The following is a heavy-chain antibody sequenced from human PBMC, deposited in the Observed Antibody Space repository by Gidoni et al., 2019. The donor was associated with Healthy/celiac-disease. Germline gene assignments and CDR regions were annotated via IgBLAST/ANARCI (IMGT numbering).Heavy chain of an antibody. CDR3: AKDSYGKPLGMDV. CDR2: IIVSGGST. Sequence: EVQQLEAGGGWVQPGGSRRPSCADSGFTFSSYAMSWVRQAPGKGLALFSAIIVSGGSTYYADSVKGRFPISRDNSKNTLYLQMNSLRAEDTAVYYCAKDSYGKPLGMDVWGQGTTVTVSS. D-gene: IGHD1-26*01. J-gene: IGHJ6*02. V-gene: IGHV3-23*01. CDR1: GFTFSSYA.